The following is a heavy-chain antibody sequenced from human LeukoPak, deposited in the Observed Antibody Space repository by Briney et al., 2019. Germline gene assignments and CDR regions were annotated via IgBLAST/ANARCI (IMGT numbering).Heavy chain of an antibody. J-gene: IGHJ4*02. CDR2: ISWNSGSI. Sequence: PGRSLRLSCAASGFTFDDYAMHRVRQAPGKGLEWVSGISWNSGSIGYADSVKGRFTISRGNAKNSLYLQMNSLRAEDMALYYCAKDLGGGGNFRAFDYWGQGTLVTVSS. V-gene: IGHV3-9*03. CDR1: GFTFDDYA. D-gene: IGHD4-23*01. CDR3: AKDLGGGGNFRAFDY.